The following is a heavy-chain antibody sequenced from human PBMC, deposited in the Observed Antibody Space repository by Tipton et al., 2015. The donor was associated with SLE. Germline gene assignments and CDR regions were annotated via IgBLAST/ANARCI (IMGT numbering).Heavy chain of an antibody. Sequence: TLSLTCTVSGGSISSYYWSWIRQPPGKGLEWIGYIYTSGSTNYNPSLKSRVTISVDTSKNQFSLKLSSVTAADTAVYYCARDQLRYSGSYGGDYYYGMDVWGQGTTVTVSS. J-gene: IGHJ6*02. CDR2: IYTSGST. CDR1: GGSISSYY. CDR3: ARDQLRYSGSYGGDYYYGMDV. D-gene: IGHD1-26*01. V-gene: IGHV4-4*09.